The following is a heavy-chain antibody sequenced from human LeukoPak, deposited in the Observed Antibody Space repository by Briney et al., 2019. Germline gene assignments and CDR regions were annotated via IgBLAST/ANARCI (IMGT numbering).Heavy chain of an antibody. J-gene: IGHJ4*02. V-gene: IGHV1-2*02. D-gene: IGHD1-26*01. CDR3: ARQDRASGSFDY. CDR1: GYTFTGYY. CDR2: INPNSGGT. Sequence: ASVKVSCKASGYTFTGYYMHWVRQAPGQGLEWMGWINPNSGGTNYAQKFQGRVTMTRDTSISAAYMELSRLRSDDTAVYYCARQDRASGSFDYWGQGTLVTVSS.